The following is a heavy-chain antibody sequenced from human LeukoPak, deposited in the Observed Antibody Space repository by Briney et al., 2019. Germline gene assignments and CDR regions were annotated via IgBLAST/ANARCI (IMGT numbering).Heavy chain of an antibody. V-gene: IGHV4-34*01. D-gene: IGHD2-15*01. J-gene: IGHJ5*02. CDR1: GGSFSGYY. CDR3: ARGGRGVAAARRFKPGNWFDP. CDR2: INHRGDT. Sequence: SETLSLTCAVYGGSFSGYYWSWIRQPPGKGLEWIGEINHRGDTNYNPSLKSRVTLSVDTSNNQFSLKLSSMAAADTAVYYCARGGRGVAAARRFKPGNWFDPWGQETLVIVSS.